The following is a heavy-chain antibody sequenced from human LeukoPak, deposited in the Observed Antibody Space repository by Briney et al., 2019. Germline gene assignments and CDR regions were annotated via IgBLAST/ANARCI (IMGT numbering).Heavy chain of an antibody. CDR3: ARDHYYDGRGRFDP. Sequence: SETLSLTCTVSGGSINNYYWSWIRQPAGKGLEWIGRIYTRGSTNYNPSLKSRVTMSVDTSKNQFSLRLSSVTAADTALYYCARDHYYDGRGRFDPWGQGTLVTVSS. V-gene: IGHV4-4*07. J-gene: IGHJ5*02. CDR2: IYTRGST. CDR1: GGSINNYY. D-gene: IGHD3-16*01.